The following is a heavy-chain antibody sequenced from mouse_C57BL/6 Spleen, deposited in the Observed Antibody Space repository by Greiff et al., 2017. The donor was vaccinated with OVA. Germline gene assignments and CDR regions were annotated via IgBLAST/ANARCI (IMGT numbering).Heavy chain of an antibody. V-gene: IGHV1-82*01. D-gene: IGHD2-5*01. J-gene: IGHJ4*01. Sequence: QVQLQQSGPELVKPGASVKISCKASGYAFSSSWMNWVKQRPGKGLEWIGRIYPGDGDTNYNGKFKGKATLTADKSSSTAYMQLSSLTSEDSAVYFCARGRYSNYLDYAMDYWGQGTSVTVSS. CDR3: ARGRYSNYLDYAMDY. CDR2: IYPGDGDT. CDR1: GYAFSSSW.